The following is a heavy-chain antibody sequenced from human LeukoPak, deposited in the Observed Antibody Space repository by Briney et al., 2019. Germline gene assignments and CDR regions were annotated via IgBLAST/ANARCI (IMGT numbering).Heavy chain of an antibody. D-gene: IGHD4-17*01. CDR3: AKDHDYAGVYAFDI. J-gene: IGHJ3*02. CDR1: GFTFSSYA. Sequence: GGSLRLSCAASGFTFSSYAMTWVRQAPGKGLEWVSVISGSGDNTYHADSAKGRFTISRDNSKNTLYLQMNSLRAKDTAVYYCAKDHDYAGVYAFDIWGQGTMVTVSS. V-gene: IGHV3-23*01. CDR2: ISGSGDNT.